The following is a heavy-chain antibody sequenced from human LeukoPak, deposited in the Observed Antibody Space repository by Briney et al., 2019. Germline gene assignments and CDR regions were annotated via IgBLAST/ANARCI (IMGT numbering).Heavy chain of an antibody. CDR2: ISGSSSTI. V-gene: IGHV3-48*01. CDR1: GFTFSNYY. D-gene: IGHD3-10*01. CDR3: ARDLGRWESGFGDSPGY. J-gene: IGHJ4*02. Sequence: GGSLRLSCAASGFTFSNYYMNWVRQAPGKGLEWVSYISGSSSTIYYADSVKGRFTISRDNANNSLYLQMHSLRAEDTAVYYCARDLGRWESGFGDSPGYWGQGTLVTVSS.